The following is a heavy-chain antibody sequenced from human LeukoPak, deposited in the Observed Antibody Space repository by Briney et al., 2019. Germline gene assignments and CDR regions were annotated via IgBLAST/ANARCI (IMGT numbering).Heavy chain of an antibody. CDR2: INPNSGGT. Sequence: MGWINPNSGGTNYAQKFQGWVTMTRDTSISTAYMELSRLRSDDTAVYYCARSSSSSNWFDPWGQGTLVTVFS. V-gene: IGHV1-2*04. CDR3: ARSSSSSNWFDP. D-gene: IGHD6-13*01. J-gene: IGHJ5*02.